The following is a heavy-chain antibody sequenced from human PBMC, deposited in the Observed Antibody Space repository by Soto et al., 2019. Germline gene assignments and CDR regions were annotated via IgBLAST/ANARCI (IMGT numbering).Heavy chain of an antibody. CDR3: ARDTSPRGTNCCYHVDH. J-gene: IGHJ4*02. CDR1: GFTFSSYG. D-gene: IGHD2-2*01. CDR2: TWYDESNK. V-gene: IGHV3-33*01. Sequence: QVQLVESGGGVVQPGRSLRLSCAASGFTFSSYGMHWVRQAPGKGLQWVAVTWYDESNKYYEDSVKGRFTVSRDNSKNTLYLQINSLRAEDTAVYYCARDTSPRGTNCCYHVDHWGQGTLVTVSS.